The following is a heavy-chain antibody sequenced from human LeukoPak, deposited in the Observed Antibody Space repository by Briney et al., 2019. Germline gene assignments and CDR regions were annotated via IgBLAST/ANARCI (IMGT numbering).Heavy chain of an antibody. Sequence: GGSLRLSCSGSGFTFEDYGMHWVRQAPGKGLVWVSRITSDGSYTNYADSVRGRFTISRDNAKKTLYLQMSSLRVEDTAIYYCTRPSAGGGLAADYWGQGTLVTVSS. D-gene: IGHD3-10*01. J-gene: IGHJ4*02. CDR1: GFTFEDYG. CDR3: TRPSAGGGLAADY. V-gene: IGHV3-74*01. CDR2: ITSDGSYT.